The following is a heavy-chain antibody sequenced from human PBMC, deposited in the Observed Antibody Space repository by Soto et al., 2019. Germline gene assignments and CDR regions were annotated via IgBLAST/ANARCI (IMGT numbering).Heavy chain of an antibody. CDR2: IIPIFGTA. J-gene: IGHJ6*02. V-gene: IGHV1-69*13. Sequence: SVKVSCKASGGTFSSYAISWVRQAPGQGLEWVGGIIPIFGTANYAQKFQGRVTITADESTSTAYMELSSLRSEDTAVYYCARAVDIVATISSGMDVWGQGTTVTVSS. CDR3: ARAVDIVATISSGMDV. D-gene: IGHD5-12*01. CDR1: GGTFSSYA.